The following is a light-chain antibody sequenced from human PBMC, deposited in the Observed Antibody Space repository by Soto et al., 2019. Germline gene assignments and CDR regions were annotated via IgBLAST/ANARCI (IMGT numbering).Light chain of an antibody. J-gene: IGKJ1*01. CDR1: QSVSSSY. V-gene: IGKV3-20*01. Sequence: EIVLTLSPGTLSLPPGERATLSCRASQSVSSSYLAWYQQKPGQAPKLLIYGASSRATGIPDRFSGSGSGTDFTLTISRLEPEDFAVYYCQQYGSSAWTFGQGTKVDIK. CDR3: QQYGSSAWT. CDR2: GAS.